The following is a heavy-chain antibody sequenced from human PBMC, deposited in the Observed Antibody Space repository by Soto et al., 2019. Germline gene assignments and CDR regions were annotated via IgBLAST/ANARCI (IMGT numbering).Heavy chain of an antibody. CDR3: ARDHAYCGGDCYFAY. CDR1: GFTFSSYG. Sequence: GGSLRLSCAASGFTFSSYGMHWVRQAPGKGLEWVAVIWYDGSNKYYADSVKGRFTISRDNSKNTLYLQMNSLRAEDTAVYYCARDHAYCGGDCYFAYWGQGTLVTVSS. V-gene: IGHV3-33*01. J-gene: IGHJ4*02. CDR2: IWYDGSNK. D-gene: IGHD2-21*02.